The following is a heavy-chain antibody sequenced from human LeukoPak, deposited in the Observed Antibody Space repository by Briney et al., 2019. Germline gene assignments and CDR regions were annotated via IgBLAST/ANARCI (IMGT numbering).Heavy chain of an antibody. V-gene: IGHV3-48*01. CDR2: ISSSSSTI. D-gene: IGHD3-16*02. Sequence: GGSLSLSCAASGFTFGSYSMNWVRQAPGKGLEWVSYISSSSSTIYWADSVKGRFTISRDNAKNSLYLQMNSLRAEDTAVYYCARVWDYVWGSYRQFDYWGQGTLVTVSS. J-gene: IGHJ4*02. CDR3: ARVWDYVWGSYRQFDY. CDR1: GFTFGSYS.